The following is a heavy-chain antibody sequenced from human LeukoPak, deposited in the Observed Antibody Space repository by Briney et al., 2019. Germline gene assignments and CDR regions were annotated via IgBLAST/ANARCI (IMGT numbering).Heavy chain of an antibody. CDR2: ISWNSGSI. CDR3: AKDTSPGYYGSGSFTY. V-gene: IGHV3-9*01. D-gene: IGHD3-10*01. J-gene: IGHJ4*02. Sequence: GGSLRLSCAASGFTFSSYEMNWVRQAPAKGLEWVSGISWNSGSIGYADSVKGRFTISRDNAKNSLYLQMNSLRAEDTALYYCAKDTSPGYYGSGSFTYWGQGTLVTVSS. CDR1: GFTFSSYE.